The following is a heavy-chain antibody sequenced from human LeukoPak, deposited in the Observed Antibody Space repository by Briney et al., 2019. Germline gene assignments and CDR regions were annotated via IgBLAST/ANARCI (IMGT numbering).Heavy chain of an antibody. Sequence: GGSLRLSCAASGFTFTNYNMNWVRQAPGKGLEWISYISGGSGTIYYADSVRGRFTISRDNSKNTLYLQMNSLRAEDTAVYYCAKNRPTYYDYIWGSYRPNWFDPWGQGTLVTVSS. V-gene: IGHV3-48*01. D-gene: IGHD3-16*02. CDR2: ISGGSGTI. J-gene: IGHJ5*02. CDR1: GFTFTNYN. CDR3: AKNRPTYYDYIWGSYRPNWFDP.